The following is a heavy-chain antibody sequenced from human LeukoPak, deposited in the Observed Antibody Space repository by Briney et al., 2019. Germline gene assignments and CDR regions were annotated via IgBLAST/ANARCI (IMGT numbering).Heavy chain of an antibody. CDR1: GYTFTSYG. V-gene: IGHV1-18*01. D-gene: IGHD3-10*01. J-gene: IGHJ4*02. CDR3: GRGYYGSGRANCDY. CDR2: ITPYNGKT. Sequence: ASVKVSCKASGYTFTSYGITWVRQAPGQGLEWMGWITPYNGKTSYAQKLQGRVTMTTDTSTSTAYMELRSLRSDDTAVYYCGRGYYGSGRANCDYWGQGTLVTVSS.